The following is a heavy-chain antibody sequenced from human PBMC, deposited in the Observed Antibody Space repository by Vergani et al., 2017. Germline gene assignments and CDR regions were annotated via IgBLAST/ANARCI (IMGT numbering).Heavy chain of an antibody. J-gene: IGHJ4*02. CDR2: ISGSGGST. V-gene: IGHV3-23*01. CDR3: AKGKAYYFDY. CDR1: GFTFSSYA. D-gene: IGHD2-21*01. Sequence: EMQLLESGGGLVQPGGSLRLSCSASGFTFSSYAMHWVRQAPGKGLEWVSAISGSGGSTYYADSVKGRFTISRDNSKNTLYLQMNSLRAEDTAVYYCAKGKAYYFDYWGQGTLVTVSS.